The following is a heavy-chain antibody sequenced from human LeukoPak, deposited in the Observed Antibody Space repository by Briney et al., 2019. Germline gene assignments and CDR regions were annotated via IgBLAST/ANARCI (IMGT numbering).Heavy chain of an antibody. D-gene: IGHD6-6*01. Sequence: PGGSLRLSCAASGFTFSSYTMNWVRQAPGKGPEWVSSITSSSSYIYYADSVKGRFTISRDNARNSLYLQMNSLRAEDTAVYYCARDRSSAAFDIWGQGTMVTVSS. CDR3: ARDRSSAAFDI. J-gene: IGHJ3*02. CDR2: ITSSSSYI. CDR1: GFTFSSYT. V-gene: IGHV3-21*01.